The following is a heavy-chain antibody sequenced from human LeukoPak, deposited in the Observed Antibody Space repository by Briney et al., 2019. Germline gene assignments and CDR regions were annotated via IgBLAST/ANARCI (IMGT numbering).Heavy chain of an antibody. J-gene: IGHJ4*02. CDR1: GGSISSYY. CDR3: ARAYSSGWSPSVYYFDY. Sequence: SETLSLTCTVSGGSISSYYWSWIRQPPGKGLEWIGYIYYSGSTNYNPSLKSRVTISVDTSKNQFSLKLSSVTAADTAVYYCARAYSSGWSPSVYYFDYWGQGTLVTVSS. V-gene: IGHV4-59*01. D-gene: IGHD6-19*01. CDR2: IYYSGST.